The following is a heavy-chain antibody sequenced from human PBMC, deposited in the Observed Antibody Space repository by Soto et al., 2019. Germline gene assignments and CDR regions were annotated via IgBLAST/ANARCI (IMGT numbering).Heavy chain of an antibody. CDR3: ARDGYYYDSSGYEGDY. CDR1: GYTFTSYY. V-gene: IGHV1-46*01. J-gene: IGHJ4*02. D-gene: IGHD3-22*01. Sequence: ASVKVSCKASGYTFTSYYMHWVRQAPGQGLEWMGIINPSGGSTSYAQKFQGRVTMTRDTSTSAVYMELSSLRSEDTALYYCARDGYYYDSSGYEGDYWGQGTLVTVSS. CDR2: INPSGGST.